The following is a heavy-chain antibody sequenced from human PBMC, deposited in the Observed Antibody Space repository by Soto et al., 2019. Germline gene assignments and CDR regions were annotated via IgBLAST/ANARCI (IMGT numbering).Heavy chain of an antibody. V-gene: IGHV4-59*08. D-gene: IGHD6-13*01. CDR2: IYYSGST. J-gene: IGHJ3*02. Sequence: SETLSLTCTVSGGSISSYYWSWIRQPPGKGLEWIGYIYYSGSTNYNPSLKSRVTISVDTSKNQFSLKLSSVTAADTAVYYCARRNSSWYPHDAFDIWGQGTMVTVSS. CDR1: GGSISSYY. CDR3: ARRNSSWYPHDAFDI.